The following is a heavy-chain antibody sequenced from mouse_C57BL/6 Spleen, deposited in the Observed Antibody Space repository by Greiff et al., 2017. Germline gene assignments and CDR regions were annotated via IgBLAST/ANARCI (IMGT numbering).Heavy chain of an antibody. D-gene: IGHD1-1*01. CDR1: GYTFTSYW. CDR2: IDPNSGGT. CDR3: ARGITAVVDYWDFDD. Sequence: QVQLQQSGAELVKPGASVKLSCKASGYTFTSYWMHWVKQRPGRGLEWIGKIDPNSGGTKYNEKFKSKATLTVDKPSSTAYMQLSSLTSEDSAVYYCARGITAVVDYWDFDDWGTGTAVTVSS. J-gene: IGHJ1*03. V-gene: IGHV1-72*01.